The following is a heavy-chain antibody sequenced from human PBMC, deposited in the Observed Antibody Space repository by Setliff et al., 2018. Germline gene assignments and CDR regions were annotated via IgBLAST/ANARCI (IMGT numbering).Heavy chain of an antibody. CDR1: GESLSNNY. CDR2: SNHGGST. J-gene: IGHJ5*02. CDR3: ARDPGFRSGTLSLDL. Sequence: ETLSLTCSVYGESLSNNYWSWIRQSPGRGLEWIGESNHGGSTSYNPPLKSRLTMSVDTSRIQFSLKLRSVTAADTAVYYCARDPGFRSGTLSLDLWGQGTQVTVSS. D-gene: IGHD3-10*01. V-gene: IGHV4-34*01.